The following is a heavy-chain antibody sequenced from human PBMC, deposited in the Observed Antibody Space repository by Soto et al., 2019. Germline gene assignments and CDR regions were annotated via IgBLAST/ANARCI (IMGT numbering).Heavy chain of an antibody. J-gene: IGHJ4*02. D-gene: IGHD3-3*01. Sequence: PSETLSLTCTVSGGSISSYYWSWIRQPPGKGLEWIGYIYYSGSTNYNPSLKSRVTISVDTSKNQFSLKLSSVTAADTAVYYCASCSYDFWSGYPEYYFDYWGQGTLVTVSS. CDR2: IYYSGST. CDR3: ASCSYDFWSGYPEYYFDY. CDR1: GGSISSYY. V-gene: IGHV4-59*01.